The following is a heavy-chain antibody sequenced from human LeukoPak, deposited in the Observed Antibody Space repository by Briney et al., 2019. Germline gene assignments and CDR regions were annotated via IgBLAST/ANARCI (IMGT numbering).Heavy chain of an antibody. J-gene: IGHJ3*02. CDR2: ISSDGKNT. CDR3: ARPCRGTSTYDAFDI. CDR1: GFIFTSYT. Sequence: PGWSLRLSCAASGFIFTSYTMHWVRQAPGKGLEWVASISSDGKNTYYADSVRGRFTITRDNPKNTLYLQMDSLEVEDTAVYYCARPCRGTSTYDAFDIWGQGTMVTVSS. V-gene: IGHV3-30*04.